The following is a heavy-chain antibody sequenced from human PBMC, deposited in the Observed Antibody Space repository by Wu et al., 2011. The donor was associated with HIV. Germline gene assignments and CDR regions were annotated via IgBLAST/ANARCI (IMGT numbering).Heavy chain of an antibody. D-gene: IGHD3-22*01. CDR1: GGTFSSYA. Sequence: QVQLVQSGAEVKKPGSSVKVSCKASGGTFSSYAISWVRQAPGQGLEWMGGIIPIFGTANYAQKFQGRVTITTDESTSAAYMELSSLRSEDTAVYYCASRYYYDSSGYFPAFDIWGQGTMVTVSS. V-gene: IGHV1-69*05. CDR2: IIPIFGTA. J-gene: IGHJ3*02. CDR3: ASRYYYDSSGYFPAFDI.